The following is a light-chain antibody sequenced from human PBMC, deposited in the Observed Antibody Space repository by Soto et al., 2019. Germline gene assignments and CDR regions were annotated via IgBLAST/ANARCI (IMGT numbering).Light chain of an antibody. CDR3: CSDAGIYV. J-gene: IGLJ1*01. Sequence: QSALTQPRSVSGSPGQSVTISCTGTSSDVGGYNYVSWYQQHPGKAPKLMIYDVSKRPSGVPDRFSGSKSGNTASLTISGPQAEDDYYYSCCSDAGIYVFGTGTKLTVL. V-gene: IGLV2-11*01. CDR2: DVS. CDR1: SSDVGGYNY.